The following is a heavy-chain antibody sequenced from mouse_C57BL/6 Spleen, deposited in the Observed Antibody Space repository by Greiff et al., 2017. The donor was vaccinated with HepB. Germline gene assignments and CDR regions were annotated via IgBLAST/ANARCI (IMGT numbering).Heavy chain of an antibody. CDR3: AREDYYGSSYEFAY. CDR2: ISDGGSYT. CDR1: GFTFSSYA. D-gene: IGHD1-1*01. J-gene: IGHJ3*01. Sequence: EVKLVESGGGLVKPGGSLKLSCAASGFTFSSYAMSWVRQTPEKRLEWVATISDGGSYTYYPDNVKGRFTISRDNAKNNLYLQMSHLKSEDTAMYYCAREDYYGSSYEFAYWGQGTLVTVSA. V-gene: IGHV5-4*01.